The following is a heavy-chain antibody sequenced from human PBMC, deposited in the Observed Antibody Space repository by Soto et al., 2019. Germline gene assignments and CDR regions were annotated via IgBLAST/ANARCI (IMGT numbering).Heavy chain of an antibody. Sequence: VQVSCKVFGGTFISYSFSWVRQAPGQGPEWMGGIIPIFGTPNYAQNFQGRVTITADGSTSTAYMQMNSLKTEDTAVYYCTTDSGYDSPLRYYYGMDVWGQGTTVTVSS. J-gene: IGHJ6*02. CDR3: TTDSGYDSPLRYYYGMDV. V-gene: IGHV1-69*13. CDR2: IIPIFGTP. D-gene: IGHD5-12*01. CDR1: GGTFISYS.